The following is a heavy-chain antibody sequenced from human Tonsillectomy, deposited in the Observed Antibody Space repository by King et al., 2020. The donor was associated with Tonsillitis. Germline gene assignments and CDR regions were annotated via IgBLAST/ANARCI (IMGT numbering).Heavy chain of an antibody. CDR1: GFTFSSYA. CDR3: AKDGHSSGWYYFDY. D-gene: IGHD6-19*01. CDR2: ISNSGGNT. V-gene: IGHV3-23*04. J-gene: IGHJ4*02. Sequence: VQLVESGGGLVQPGGSLRLSCAASGFTFSSYAMSWVRQAPGKGLEWVSGISNSGGNTYYADSVKGRFTISRDNSKNTLYLQMNSLRAGDTAAYSCAKDGHSSGWYYFDYWGQGTLVTVSS.